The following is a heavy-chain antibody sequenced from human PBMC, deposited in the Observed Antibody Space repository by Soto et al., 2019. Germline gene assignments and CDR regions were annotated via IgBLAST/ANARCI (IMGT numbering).Heavy chain of an antibody. D-gene: IGHD3-16*02. Sequence: SETLSLTCAVYGGSFSGNYWTWIRQPPGKGLEWIAEINHSGSNNYNPSLRNRVTISVDTAKSQFSLRLDSVTAADTAVYYCARTSRGVYIWGSYRSHRYFDYWGQGTLVTVSS. CDR2: INHSGSN. CDR3: ARTSRGVYIWGSYRSHRYFDY. CDR1: GGSFSGNY. V-gene: IGHV4-34*01. J-gene: IGHJ4*02.